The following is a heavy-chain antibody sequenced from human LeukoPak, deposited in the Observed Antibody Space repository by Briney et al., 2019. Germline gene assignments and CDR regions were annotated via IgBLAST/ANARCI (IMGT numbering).Heavy chain of an antibody. D-gene: IGHD2-15*01. CDR1: GGSFSGYY. CDR2: INHSGST. CDR3: AREGGYSFDY. Sequence: KPSETLSLTCAVYGGSFSGYYWSWIRQPPGKGLEWIGEINHSGSTNYNPSLKSRVTISVDTSKNQFSLKLTSVTAADTAVYYCAREGGYSFDYWGQGTLVIVSS. J-gene: IGHJ4*02. V-gene: IGHV4-34*01.